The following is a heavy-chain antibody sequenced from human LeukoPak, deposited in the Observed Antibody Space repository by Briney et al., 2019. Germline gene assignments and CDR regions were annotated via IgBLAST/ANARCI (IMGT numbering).Heavy chain of an antibody. CDR3: AKDHYWSIDY. Sequence: QSGGSLRLSCAASGFDFSSNWMHWVRHAPGQGLVWVSRIEGDGISTNYADSVKGRFTISRDIAKNTLYLQMNSLRAEDTGVYYCAKDHYWSIDYWGRGTLVTVSS. D-gene: IGHD3-3*01. J-gene: IGHJ4*02. V-gene: IGHV3-74*01. CDR1: GFDFSSNW. CDR2: IEGDGIST.